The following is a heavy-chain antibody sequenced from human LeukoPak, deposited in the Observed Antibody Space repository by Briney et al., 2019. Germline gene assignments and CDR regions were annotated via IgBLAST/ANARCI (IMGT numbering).Heavy chain of an antibody. CDR2: ISGSGGST. V-gene: IGHV3-23*01. D-gene: IGHD1-26*01. CDR3: VKDRARGSYSDY. J-gene: IGHJ4*02. Sequence: PGGSLRLSXAASGFTFSSYAMSWVRQAPGKGLEWVSAISGSGGSTYYADSVKGRFTISRDNSKNTLYLQMNSLRAEDTAVYYCVKDRARGSYSDYWGQGTLVTVSS. CDR1: GFTFSSYA.